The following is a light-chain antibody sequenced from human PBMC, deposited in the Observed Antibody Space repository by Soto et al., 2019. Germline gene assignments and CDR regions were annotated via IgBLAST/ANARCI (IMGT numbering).Light chain of an antibody. Sequence: QSALTQPASVSGSPVQSITISCTGTSSDVGGYDLVSWYQQHPGRAPNLMIYDVSRRPSGVSNRFSGSKSGNTASLTISGLQAEDEAGYYCCSYGGSPTTTDVVGTGTKLTVL. CDR3: CSYGGSPTTTDV. J-gene: IGLJ1*01. CDR2: DVS. V-gene: IGLV2-23*02. CDR1: SSDVGGYDL.